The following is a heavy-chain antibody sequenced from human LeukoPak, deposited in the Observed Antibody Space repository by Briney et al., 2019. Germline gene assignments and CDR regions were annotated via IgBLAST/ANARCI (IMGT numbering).Heavy chain of an antibody. CDR2: IYYSGST. D-gene: IGHD6-13*01. Sequence: PSETLSLTCTVSGGSISSYYWSWIRQPPGKGLEWIGYIYYSGSTNYNPSLKSRVTISVDTSKNQFSLKLSSVTAADTAVYYCARVASSSWYLRWFDPWGQRTLVTVSS. CDR3: ARVASSSWYLRWFDP. CDR1: GGSISSYY. J-gene: IGHJ5*02. V-gene: IGHV4-59*01.